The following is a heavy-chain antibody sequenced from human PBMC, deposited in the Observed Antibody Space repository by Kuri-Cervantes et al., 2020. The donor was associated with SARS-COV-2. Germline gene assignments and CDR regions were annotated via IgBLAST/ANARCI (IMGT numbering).Heavy chain of an antibody. Sequence: GESLKISCAASGFNFSSYAMSWVRQAPGKGLEWVSSISSSSSYIYYADSVKGRFTISRDNAKNSLYLQMNSLRAEDTAVYYCARDIVVVPAAIHYYYGMDVWGQGTTVTVSS. CDR3: ARDIVVVPAAIHYYYGMDV. V-gene: IGHV3-21*01. CDR2: ISSSSSYI. D-gene: IGHD2-2*02. CDR1: GFNFSSYA. J-gene: IGHJ6*02.